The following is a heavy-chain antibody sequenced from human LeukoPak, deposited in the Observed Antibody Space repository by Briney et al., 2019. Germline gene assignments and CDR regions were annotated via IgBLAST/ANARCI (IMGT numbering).Heavy chain of an antibody. CDR2: ISGSGGST. CDR1: GFTFSSYA. J-gene: IGHJ4*02. D-gene: IGHD3-16*01. V-gene: IGHV3-23*01. CDR3: TKDRYFYGTGPHFGD. Sequence: QPGGSLRLSCAASGFTFSSYAMSWVRQAPEKGLEWVSSISGSGGSTYYADSVKGRFTISRDNARNTLYLQMNSLRAEDTAVYYCTKDRYFYGTGPHFGDWGQGTLVTVSS.